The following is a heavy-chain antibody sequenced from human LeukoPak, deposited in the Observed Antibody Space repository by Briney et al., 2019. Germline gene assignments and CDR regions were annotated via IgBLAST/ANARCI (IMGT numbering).Heavy chain of an antibody. J-gene: IGHJ4*02. Sequence: PSETLSLICTVSGGSIRIYYWSWVRQPPGKGLEWIGYIYYSGSTYYNPSLKSRVTISVDTSKNQFSLKLSSVTAADTAVYYCARESITIFGVVHVDYWGQGTLVTVSS. D-gene: IGHD3-3*01. V-gene: IGHV4-59*06. CDR1: GGSIRIYY. CDR2: IYYSGST. CDR3: ARESITIFGVVHVDY.